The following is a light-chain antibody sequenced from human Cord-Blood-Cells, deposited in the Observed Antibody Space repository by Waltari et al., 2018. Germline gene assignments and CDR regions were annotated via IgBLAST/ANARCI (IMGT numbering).Light chain of an antibody. Sequence: QSALTQPRSVSGSPGQSVTISCTGTSSDVGGYNYVSWYQQHPGKAPKLRIYDVSKRPAWVPDRFAGSNSGNTASLTISGLQAEDEADYYCCSYAGSYTWVFGGGTKLTVL. J-gene: IGLJ3*02. V-gene: IGLV2-11*01. CDR3: CSYAGSYTWV. CDR2: DVS. CDR1: SSDVGGYNY.